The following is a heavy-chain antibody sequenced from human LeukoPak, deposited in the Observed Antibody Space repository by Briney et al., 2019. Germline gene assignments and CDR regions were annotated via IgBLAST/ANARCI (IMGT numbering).Heavy chain of an antibody. D-gene: IGHD6-19*01. CDR1: GFTFDDYA. CDR3: ARETYRSSGWST. CDR2: ISWNSGSI. J-gene: IGHJ5*02. V-gene: IGHV3-9*01. Sequence: GGSLRLSCAASGFTFDDYAMHWVRQAPGKGLEWVSGISWNSGSIGYADSVRGRFTISRDNAKNTLYLQMNSLRAEDTAVYYCARETYRSSGWSTWGGGTLGTVSS.